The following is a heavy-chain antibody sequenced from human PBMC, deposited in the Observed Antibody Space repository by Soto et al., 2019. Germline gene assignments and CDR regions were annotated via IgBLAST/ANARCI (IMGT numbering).Heavy chain of an antibody. D-gene: IGHD3-3*01. Sequence: QLQLQESGPGLGKPSETLSLTCTVSGGSISSSSYYWGWIRQPPGKGLEGIGSIYYSGSTYYNPSLKSRVTISVDTSKNQFSLKLSSVTAADTAVYYCASPYDDFWGGGLYWGQGTLVTVSS. J-gene: IGHJ4*02. V-gene: IGHV4-39*01. CDR2: IYYSGST. CDR1: GGSISSSSYY. CDR3: ASPYDDFWGGGLY.